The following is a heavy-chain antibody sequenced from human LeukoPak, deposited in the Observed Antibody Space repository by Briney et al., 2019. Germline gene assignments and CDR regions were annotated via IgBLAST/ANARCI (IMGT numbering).Heavy chain of an antibody. CDR2: IDHSGST. D-gene: IGHD4-17*01. CDR1: VGSFGGYY. Sequence: PSETLSLTCAVYVGSFGGYYWSWVRQPPGKGLEWIGEIDHSGSTNYNSSLKSRVTVSVDTSKNQFSLKLSSVTAADTAVYYCARRSTATKYFDYWGRGTLVTVSS. V-gene: IGHV4-34*01. CDR3: ARRSTATKYFDY. J-gene: IGHJ4*02.